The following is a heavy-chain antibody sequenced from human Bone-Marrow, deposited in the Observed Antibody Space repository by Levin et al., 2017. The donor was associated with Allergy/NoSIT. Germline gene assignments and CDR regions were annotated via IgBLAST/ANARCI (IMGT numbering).Heavy chain of an antibody. Sequence: SETLSLTCTVSGGSISSYYWSWIRQPPGKGLEWIGYIFYSGGTKYSPSLKSRVTISVDTSKNQFSLNLSSVTAADTAVYYCASVDTEKDAFDIWGQGTMVTVSS. V-gene: IGHV4-59*01. CDR2: IFYSGGT. CDR1: GGSISSYY. D-gene: IGHD5-18*01. J-gene: IGHJ3*02. CDR3: ASVDTEKDAFDI.